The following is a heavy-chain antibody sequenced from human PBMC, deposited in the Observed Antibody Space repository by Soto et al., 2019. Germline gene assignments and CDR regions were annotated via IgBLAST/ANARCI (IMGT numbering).Heavy chain of an antibody. CDR1: GGTFSSYA. V-gene: IGHV1-69*01. CDR3: ARWGGSSSSDYYYGSDV. D-gene: IGHD6-6*01. CDR2: IIPIFGTV. Sequence: QVQLVQSGAEVKKPGSSVKVSCKASGGTFSSYAISWVRQAPGQGLEWMGGIIPIFGTVNYAQKFQGRVTITADESTSTAYMELSSLRSEDTAVYYCARWGGSSSSDYYYGSDVWGQGTTVTVSS. J-gene: IGHJ6*02.